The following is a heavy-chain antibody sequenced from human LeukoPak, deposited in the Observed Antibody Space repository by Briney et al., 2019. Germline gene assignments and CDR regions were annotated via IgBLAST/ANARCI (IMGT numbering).Heavy chain of an antibody. J-gene: IGHJ5*02. CDR3: AGRQGRYPHNYFDT. CDR2: ISFGGGGT. Sequence: GWSLSLSCATSGFTFRSYAMGWVRQTAGQGLEWVSSISFGGGGTYYADSVKGRFTTARDNSKNSLYLQMNSLTAEDTAVYYGAGRQGRYPHNYFDTWGQGTLVTVSS. D-gene: IGHD3-16*02. V-gene: IGHV3-23*01. CDR1: GFTFRSYA.